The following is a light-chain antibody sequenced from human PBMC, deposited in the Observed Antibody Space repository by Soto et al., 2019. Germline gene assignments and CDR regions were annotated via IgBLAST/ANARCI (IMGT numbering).Light chain of an antibody. V-gene: IGLV2-14*01. CDR1: GSDVGGYDY. CDR3: SSYTGTSTLV. Sequence: QSPLTQPASVAVSPGQSITISCTGTGSDVGGYDYVSWYQQHPGKAPKLLIYEVSNRPSGISNRFSASKSGITASLTISGLQSEDEADYFCSSYTGTSTLVFGTGTKVTVL. J-gene: IGLJ1*01. CDR2: EVS.